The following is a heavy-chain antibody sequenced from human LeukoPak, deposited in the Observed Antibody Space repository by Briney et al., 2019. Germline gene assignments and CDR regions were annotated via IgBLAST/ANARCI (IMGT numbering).Heavy chain of an antibody. CDR3: APDLRGAAWSLDY. J-gene: IGHJ4*02. CDR1: GFTFSTYA. CDR2: ISGGGGSA. V-gene: IGHV3-23*01. D-gene: IGHD2-15*01. Sequence: GGSLGLSCAASGFTFSTYAMSWVRQAPGKGLEWVSAISGGGGSAYYADSVKGRFTISRDNSKNTLYLQMNSLRAEDTAVYYCAPDLRGAAWSLDYWGQGTLVTVSS.